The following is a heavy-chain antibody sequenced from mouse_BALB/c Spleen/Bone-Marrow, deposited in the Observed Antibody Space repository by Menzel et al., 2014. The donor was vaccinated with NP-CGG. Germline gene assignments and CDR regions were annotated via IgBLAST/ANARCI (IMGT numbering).Heavy chain of an antibody. D-gene: IGHD3-1*01. CDR1: GFNIKDTY. CDR2: IDPANGNT. Sequence: EVQLQQPGAELVKPGASVKLSCTASGFNIKDTYMHWVKQRPEQGLEWIGRIDPANGNTKYDPKFQGKATITADTSSNTAYLQLSSLTSEDTAVYYCARREGRATGFAYWGQGTLVTVSA. CDR3: ARREGRATGFAY. V-gene: IGHV14-3*02. J-gene: IGHJ3*01.